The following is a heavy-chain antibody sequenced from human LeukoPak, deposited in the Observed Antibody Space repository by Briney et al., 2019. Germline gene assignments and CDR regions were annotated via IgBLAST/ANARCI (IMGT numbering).Heavy chain of an antibody. V-gene: IGHV1-3*01. CDR3: ARGIYYYGSGSYYNVPFDY. D-gene: IGHD3-10*01. Sequence: GSVRVSCKSSGYTFTSYAMHWVRQAPGQRLEWMGWINAGNGNTKYSQKFQGRVTITRDTSASTAYMELSSLRSDDTAVYYCARGIYYYGSGSYYNVPFDYWGQGTLVTVSS. CDR2: INAGNGNT. CDR1: GYTFTSYA. J-gene: IGHJ4*02.